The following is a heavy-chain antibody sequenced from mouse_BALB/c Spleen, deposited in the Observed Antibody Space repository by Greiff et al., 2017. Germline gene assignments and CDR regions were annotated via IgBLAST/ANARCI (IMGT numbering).Heavy chain of an antibody. J-gene: IGHJ2*01. CDR3: ARSRAMITDY. CDR1: GFTFSSFG. Sequence: EVKLMESGGGLVKPGGSLKLSCAASGFTFSSFGMHWVRQAPEKGLEWVAYISSGSSTIYYADTVKGRFTISRDNPKNTLFLQMTSLRSEDTAMYYCARSRAMITDYWGQGTTLTVSS. V-gene: IGHV5-17*02. CDR2: ISSGSSTI. D-gene: IGHD2-4*01.